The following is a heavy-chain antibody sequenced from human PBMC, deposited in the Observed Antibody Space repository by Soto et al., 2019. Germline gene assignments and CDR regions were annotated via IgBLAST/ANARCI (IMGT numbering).Heavy chain of an antibody. Sequence: SETLSLTCTVSGGSISSSSSSWGWIRQPPGKGLEWIGSIYYSGSTYYNPSLKSRVTISVDTSKNQFSLKLSSVTAADTAVYYCARLEGDYDILTGYYMGFDYWGQGTLVTVSS. CDR3: ARLEGDYDILTGYYMGFDY. CDR1: GGSISSSSSS. CDR2: IYYSGST. D-gene: IGHD3-9*01. V-gene: IGHV4-39*01. J-gene: IGHJ4*02.